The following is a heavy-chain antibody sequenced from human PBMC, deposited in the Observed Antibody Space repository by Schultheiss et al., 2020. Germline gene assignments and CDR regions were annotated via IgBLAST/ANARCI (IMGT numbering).Heavy chain of an antibody. V-gene: IGHV1-2*02. D-gene: IGHD1-26*01. J-gene: IGHJ6*02. CDR1: GYIFNSYG. CDR2: INPNSGGT. CDR3: ARDPLPPLYYYYYGMDV. Sequence: ASVKVSCKASGYIFNSYGISWVRQAPGQGLEWMGWINPNSGGTNYAQKFQGRVTMTRDTSTSTVYMELSSLRSEDTAVYYCARDPLPPLYYYYYGMDVWGQGTTVTVSS.